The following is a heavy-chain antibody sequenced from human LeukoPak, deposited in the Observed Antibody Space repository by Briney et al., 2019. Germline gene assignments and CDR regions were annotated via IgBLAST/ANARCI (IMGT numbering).Heavy chain of an antibody. CDR2: VNPDNGST. CDR1: GYSFTTFH. D-gene: IGHD3/OR15-3a*01. J-gene: IGHJ3*01. Sequence: ASVKASCKAAGYSFTTFHMNWVRQAPGQGPEWMGWVNPDNGSTGFAQKFQGRVTITQNSSVTTVYMELSSLTSEDTAVYYCARRGLVAGIYDLVYGFDLWGQGTMVTVSS. CDR3: ARRGLVAGIYDLVYGFDL. V-gene: IGHV1-8*03.